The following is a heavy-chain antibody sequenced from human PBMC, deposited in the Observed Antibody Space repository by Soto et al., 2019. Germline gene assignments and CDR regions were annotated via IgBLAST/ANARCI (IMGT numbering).Heavy chain of an antibody. CDR1: GHTLTEFS. CDR2: FDPEGGEA. D-gene: IGHD3-10*01. Sequence: ASVKVSCKISGHTLTEFSIHWVRQAPGKGLEWMGGFDPEGGEAIYAQKWHGRVTVTEDTVTDTAYMELSGLKSDDTAVYYCARGQLVWYGDLTPYYRDMDVWGQGTTVTVSS. J-gene: IGHJ6*02. CDR3: ARGQLVWYGDLTPYYRDMDV. V-gene: IGHV1-24*01.